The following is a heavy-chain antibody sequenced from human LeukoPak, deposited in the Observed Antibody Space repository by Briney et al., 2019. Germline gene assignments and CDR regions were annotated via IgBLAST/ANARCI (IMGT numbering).Heavy chain of an antibody. CDR2: IYYSGST. Sequence: SETPSLTCTVSGGSISSSSYYWGWIRQPPGKGLEWIGSIYYSGSTYYNPSLKSRVTISVDTSKNQFSLKLSSVTAADTAVYYCARHYYDSSGYSVDPWGQGTLVTVSS. V-gene: IGHV4-39*01. CDR3: ARHYYDSSGYSVDP. D-gene: IGHD3-22*01. J-gene: IGHJ5*02. CDR1: GGSISSSSYY.